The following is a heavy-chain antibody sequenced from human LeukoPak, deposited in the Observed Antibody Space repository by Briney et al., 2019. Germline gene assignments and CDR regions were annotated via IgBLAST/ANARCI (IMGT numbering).Heavy chain of an antibody. CDR3: ARDGAIAGDDAFDI. V-gene: IGHV4-59*01. D-gene: IGHD6-13*01. CDR2: IYYSGST. CDR1: GGSFSGYY. Sequence: SETLSLTCAVYGGSFSGYYWSWIRQPPGKGLEWIGYIYYSGSTNYNPSLKSRVTISVDTSKNQFSLKLSSVTAADTAVYYCARDGAIAGDDAFDIWGQGTMVTVSS. J-gene: IGHJ3*02.